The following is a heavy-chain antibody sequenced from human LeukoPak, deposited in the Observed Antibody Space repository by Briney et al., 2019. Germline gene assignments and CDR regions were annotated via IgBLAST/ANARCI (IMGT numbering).Heavy chain of an antibody. D-gene: IGHD1-26*01. J-gene: IGHJ4*02. CDR2: IIPILGIA. V-gene: IGHV1-69*04. CDR3: TRKGSSDY. Sequence: GASVKVSCKASGGTFSSYAISWVRQAPGQGLEWVGRIIPILGIANYAQKFQGRVTITADKSTSTAYMELSSLRSEDTAVYYCTRKGSSDYWGQGTLVTVSS. CDR1: GGTFSSYA.